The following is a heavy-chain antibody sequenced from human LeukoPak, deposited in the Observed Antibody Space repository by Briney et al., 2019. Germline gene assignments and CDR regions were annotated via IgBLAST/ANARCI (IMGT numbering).Heavy chain of an antibody. D-gene: IGHD2-2*01. CDR2: ISGSGGST. J-gene: IGHJ4*02. Sequence: GGSLRLSCAASGFTFSSYAMSWVRQAPGKGLEWVSAISGSGGSTYYADSVKGRFTISRDNSKNTLYLQMNSLRAEDTAVYYCAKGFIVVVPAAIYYFDYWGQGTLVTVSS. CDR1: GFTFSSYA. V-gene: IGHV3-23*01. CDR3: AKGFIVVVPAAIYYFDY.